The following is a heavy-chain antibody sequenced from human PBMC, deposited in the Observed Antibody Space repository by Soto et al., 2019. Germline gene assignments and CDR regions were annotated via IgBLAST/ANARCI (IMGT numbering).Heavy chain of an antibody. CDR3: AAETRTTVTYYYYYYGMDV. CDR2: IVVGSGNT. Sequence: ASVKVSCKASGFTFTSSAVQWVRQARGQRLEWIGWIVVGSGNTNYAQKFQERVTITRDMSTSTAYMELSSLSSEDTAVYYCAAETRTTVTYYYYYYGMDVWGQGTTVTVSS. V-gene: IGHV1-58*01. CDR1: GFTFTSSA. D-gene: IGHD4-17*01. J-gene: IGHJ6*02.